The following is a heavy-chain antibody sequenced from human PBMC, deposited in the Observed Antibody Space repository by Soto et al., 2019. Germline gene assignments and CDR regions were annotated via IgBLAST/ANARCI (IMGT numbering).Heavy chain of an antibody. V-gene: IGHV1-18*01. CDR2: ISAHNGTT. D-gene: IGHD1-1*01. CDR3: ARGRYGDY. J-gene: IGHJ4*02. Sequence: QVHLVQSGAEVKKPGASVKVSCKGSGYAFTTYGITWVRQAPGQGLEWMGWISAHNGTTNYAQKLQGRVTVTRDTSTSTAYMELRSLRSDYTAVYYCARGRYGDYWGQGALVTVSS. CDR1: GYAFTTYG.